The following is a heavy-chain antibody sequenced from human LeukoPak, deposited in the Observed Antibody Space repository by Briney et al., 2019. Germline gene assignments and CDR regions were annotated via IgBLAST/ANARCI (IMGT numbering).Heavy chain of an antibody. CDR2: IYYSGST. J-gene: IGHJ5*02. Sequence: SETLSLTCTVSGGSISSSSYYWGWIRQPPGTGLEWIGSIYYSGSTYYNPSLKSRVTISVDTSKNQFSLKLSSVTAADTAVYYCARLTAHQLLSVAFNWFDPWGQGTLVTVSS. CDR3: ARLTAHQLLSVAFNWFDP. CDR1: GGSISSSSYY. V-gene: IGHV4-39*01. D-gene: IGHD2-2*01.